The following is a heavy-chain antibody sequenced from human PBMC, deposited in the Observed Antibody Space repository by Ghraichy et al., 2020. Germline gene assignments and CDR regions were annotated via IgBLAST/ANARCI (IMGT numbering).Heavy chain of an antibody. D-gene: IGHD3-22*01. CDR1: GYSFTSYW. CDR2: IYPGDSDT. V-gene: IGHV5-51*01. J-gene: IGHJ2*01. Sequence: GESLNISCKGSGYSFTSYWIGWVRQMPGKGLEWMGIIYPGDSDTRYSPSFQGQVTISADKSISTAYLQWSSLKASDTAMYYCARRGAYDSSGYYPDYWYFDLWGRGTLVTVSS. CDR3: ARRGAYDSSGYYPDYWYFDL.